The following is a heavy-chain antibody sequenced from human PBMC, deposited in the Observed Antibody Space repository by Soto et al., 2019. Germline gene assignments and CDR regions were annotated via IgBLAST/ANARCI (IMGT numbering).Heavy chain of an antibody. J-gene: IGHJ4*02. Sequence: QVQLVESGGGVVQPGRSLRLSCAASGFTFSSYAMHWVRQAPGKGLEWVAVISYERSNKYNEDSVKGRFTISRDNSKNTLYRQKNSLRAEDLAVYYCARDQHETLSGSFFVDYWGQGTLVTVSS. CDR2: ISYERSNK. CDR1: GFTFSSYA. D-gene: IGHD3-9*01. CDR3: ARDQHETLSGSFFVDY. V-gene: IGHV3-30-3*01.